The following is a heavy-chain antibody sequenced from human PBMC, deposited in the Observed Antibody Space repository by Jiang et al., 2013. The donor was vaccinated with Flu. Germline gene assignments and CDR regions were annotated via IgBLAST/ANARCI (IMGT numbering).Heavy chain of an antibody. Sequence: GLVKPSETLSLTCTVSGGSISSSSYYWGWIRQPPGKGLEWIGSIYYSGSTYYNPSLKSRVTISVDTSKNQFSLKLSSVTAADTAVYYCARAVVVTAGRLGRFDYWGQGTLVTVSS. V-gene: IGHV4-39*07. D-gene: IGHD2-21*02. CDR3: ARAVVVTAGRLGRFDY. CDR1: GGSISSSSYY. CDR2: IYYSGST. J-gene: IGHJ4*02.